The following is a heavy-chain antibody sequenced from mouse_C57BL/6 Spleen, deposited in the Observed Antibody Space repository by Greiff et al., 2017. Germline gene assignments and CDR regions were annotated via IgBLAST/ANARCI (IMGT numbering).Heavy chain of an antibody. CDR3: ARYNDGYYWYLDD. CDR2: INPSTGGT. V-gene: IGHV1-42*01. D-gene: IGHD2-3*01. CDR1: GYSFTGYY. J-gene: IGHJ1*03. Sequence: VQLLQSGHELVKPGASVKISCKASGYSFTGYYMNWVKQSPEKSLAWIGEINPSTGGTSYNQKFKAKATLTVDKSYSTAYMQLKSLTSEDTAVYYCARYNDGYYWYLDDWGTGTAVTVSS.